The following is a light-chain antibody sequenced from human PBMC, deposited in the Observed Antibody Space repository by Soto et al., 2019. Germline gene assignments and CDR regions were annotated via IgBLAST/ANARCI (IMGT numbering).Light chain of an antibody. J-gene: IGLJ1*01. CDR3: SSYTSSSTLGV. CDR1: SSDVGGYNY. Sequence: QSVLTQPASVSGSPGQSITISCTGTSSDVGGYNYVSWYRQHPGKAPKLMIYDVGNRPSGVSNRFSGSKSGNTASLTISGLQAEDEADYYCSSYTSSSTLGVFGTGTKVTVL. CDR2: DVG. V-gene: IGLV2-14*01.